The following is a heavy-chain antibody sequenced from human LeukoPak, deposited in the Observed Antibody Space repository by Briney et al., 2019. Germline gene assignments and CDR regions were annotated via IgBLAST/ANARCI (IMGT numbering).Heavy chain of an antibody. CDR3: SKSTYYYDTFVNAFDI. Sequence: PSETLSLTCTVSGGSMSSSSYYWGWIRQPPGKGLEWIGSIYYSGSTYYNPSLKSRVTISVDTSKNQFSLKLSSVTAADTAVYYCSKSTYYYDTFVNAFDIWGQGTMVTVSS. CDR2: IYYSGST. D-gene: IGHD3-22*01. J-gene: IGHJ3*02. CDR1: GGSMSSSSYY. V-gene: IGHV4-39*07.